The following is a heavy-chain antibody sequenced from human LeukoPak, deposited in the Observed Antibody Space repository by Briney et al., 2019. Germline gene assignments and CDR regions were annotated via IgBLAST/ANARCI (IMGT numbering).Heavy chain of an antibody. D-gene: IGHD6-19*01. CDR1: GFTFNSYA. J-gene: IGHJ4*02. CDR3: AKHYTTGWYADY. V-gene: IGHV3-23*01. Sequence: PGGSLRLSCAASGFTFNSYAMSWVRQAPGKGLEWVSAISGSAGSTYYADSVKGRFTISRDNSKNTLYLQMNGLRAEDTALYYCAKHYTTGWYADYWGQGTLVTVSS. CDR2: ISGSAGST.